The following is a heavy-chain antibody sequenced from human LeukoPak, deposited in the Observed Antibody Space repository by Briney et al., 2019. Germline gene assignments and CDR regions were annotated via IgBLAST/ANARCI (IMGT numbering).Heavy chain of an antibody. V-gene: IGHV5-51*01. CDR2: IYPGDSDT. CDR3: ARQVTTLDFGYWLLDH. Sequence: GESLKISCKGSGYSFTSYWIGWVRQMPGKGLEWMGIIYPGDSDTRYSPSFQGQVTISADKSISTAYLQWSSLKASDTAMYYCARQVTTLDFGYWLLDHWGQGTLVTVSS. CDR1: GYSFTSYW. J-gene: IGHJ4*02. D-gene: IGHD3-10*01.